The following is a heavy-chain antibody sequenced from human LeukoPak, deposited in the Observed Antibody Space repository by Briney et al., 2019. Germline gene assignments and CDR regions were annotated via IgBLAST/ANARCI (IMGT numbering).Heavy chain of an antibody. Sequence: SETLSLICTVSGGSISSSSYYWGWIRQPPGKGLEWIGSIYYSGSTYYNLSLKSRVTISVDTSKNQFSLKLSSVTAADTAVYYCAVPWRWGRYDSSGSAGDYWGQGTLVTVSS. V-gene: IGHV4-39*01. D-gene: IGHD3-22*01. CDR1: GGSISSSSYY. CDR3: AVPWRWGRYDSSGSAGDY. J-gene: IGHJ4*02. CDR2: IYYSGST.